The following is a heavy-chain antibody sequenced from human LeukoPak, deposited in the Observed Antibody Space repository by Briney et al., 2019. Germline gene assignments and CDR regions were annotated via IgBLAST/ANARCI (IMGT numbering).Heavy chain of an antibody. V-gene: IGHV3-23*01. D-gene: IGHD3-10*01. CDR1: GFTFNNYA. Sequence: GGSLRLSCEASGFTFNNYAMSWVRQAPGKGLEWVSAISGSFVTTYYADSVKGRFTISRDNSKNTLYLQMSSLRAEDTAVYYCVKDGAIDVVRGVISPFDYWGQGTLVTVSS. CDR2: ISGSFVTT. CDR3: VKDGAIDVVRGVISPFDY. J-gene: IGHJ4*02.